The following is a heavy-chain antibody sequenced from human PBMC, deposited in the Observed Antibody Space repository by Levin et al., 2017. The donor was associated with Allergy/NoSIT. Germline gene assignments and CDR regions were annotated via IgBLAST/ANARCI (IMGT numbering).Heavy chain of an antibody. D-gene: IGHD6-13*01. CDR2: ISGSGGST. CDR1: GFTFSSYA. J-gene: IGHJ4*02. V-gene: IGHV3-23*01. CDR3: AKYSSSWYSFGKFDY. Sequence: GGSLRLSCAASGFTFSSYAMSWVRQAPGKGLEWVSAISGSGGSTYYADSVKGRFTISRDNSKNTLYLQMNSLRAEDTAVYYCAKYSSSWYSFGKFDYWGQGTLVTVSS.